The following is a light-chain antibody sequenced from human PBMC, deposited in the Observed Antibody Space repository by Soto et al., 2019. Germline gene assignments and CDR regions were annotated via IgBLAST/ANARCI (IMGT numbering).Light chain of an antibody. CDR2: WAS. CDR3: QQYYITPFT. Sequence: DIVMTQSPDSLAVSLGERATINCKSSQSVLKRANNKNYLAWYQQKPGQPPKLLISWASTRESGGPDRFSGSGSGTDFTLTISSLQAEDVAVYYCQQYYITPFTFGQGTRLEIK. V-gene: IGKV4-1*01. CDR1: QSVLKRANNKNY. J-gene: IGKJ5*01.